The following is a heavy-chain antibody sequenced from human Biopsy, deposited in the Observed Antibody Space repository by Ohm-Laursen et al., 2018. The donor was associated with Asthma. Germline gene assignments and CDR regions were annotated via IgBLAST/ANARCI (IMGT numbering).Heavy chain of an antibody. D-gene: IGHD2-2*01. CDR3: ARHDHRWDTYADF. CDR1: GGSIRNYY. Sequence: SQTLSLTCTVSGGSIRNYYWSWIRQPPGRGLEWIGYMYSSGSTNYNPSLKSRVTISVDTSKNQFSLILSSVTAADTAVYYCARHDHRWDTYADFWGQGTLVTVSS. J-gene: IGHJ4*02. V-gene: IGHV4-59*08. CDR2: MYSSGST.